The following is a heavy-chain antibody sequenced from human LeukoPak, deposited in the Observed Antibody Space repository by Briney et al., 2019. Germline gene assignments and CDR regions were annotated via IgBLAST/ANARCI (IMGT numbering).Heavy chain of an antibody. CDR1: GGSISSGGYS. V-gene: IGHV4-30-2*01. CDR3: ARAHGSGSYYSWFDP. Sequence: SQILSLTCAVSGGSISSGGYSWSWIRQPPGKGLEWIGYIYHSGSTYYNPSLKRRVTISVDRSKNQFSLKLSSVTAADTAVYYCARAHGSGSYYSWFDPWGQGTLVTVSS. D-gene: IGHD3-10*01. J-gene: IGHJ5*02. CDR2: IYHSGST.